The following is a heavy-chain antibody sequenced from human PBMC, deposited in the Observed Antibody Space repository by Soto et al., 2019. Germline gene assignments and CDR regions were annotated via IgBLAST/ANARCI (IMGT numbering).Heavy chain of an antibody. Sequence: PGGSLRPSCAASGFTASSYAMSWVRQAPGKGLEWVSGIGGSGGRTYYADSVRGRFANSRDNSENTLYLQMNSLRAEDTAVYYCAKDMVRGVISSDLGTFDYWGQGTLVTVSS. J-gene: IGHJ4*02. V-gene: IGHV3-23*01. CDR1: GFTASSYA. CDR2: IGGSGGRT. CDR3: AKDMVRGVISSDLGTFDY. D-gene: IGHD3-10*01.